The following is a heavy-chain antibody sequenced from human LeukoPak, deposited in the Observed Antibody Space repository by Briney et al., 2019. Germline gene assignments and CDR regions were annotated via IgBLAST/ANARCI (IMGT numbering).Heavy chain of an antibody. V-gene: IGHV4-39*07. CDR2: IYYSGST. J-gene: IGHJ4*02. CDR1: GGSISSSSYY. D-gene: IGHD3-22*01. Sequence: SETLSLTCTVSGGSISSSSYYWGWIRQPPGTGLEWIGSIYYSGSTYYNPSLKSRVTISVDTSKNQFSLKLSSVTAADTAVYYCARESRGIVVVITDYYFDYWGQGTLVTVSS. CDR3: ARESRGIVVVITDYYFDY.